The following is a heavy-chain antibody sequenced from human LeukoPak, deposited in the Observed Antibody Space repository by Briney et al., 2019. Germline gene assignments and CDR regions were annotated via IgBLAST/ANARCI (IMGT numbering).Heavy chain of an antibody. CDR2: INHSGTT. Sequence: KTSETLSLTCTIYGGSFSGYYWSWIRQHPGKGREGIAEINHSGTTNYNPSLKSRVTISVETSKKQFYLKLSSVTAADTAVYYCARLVPNFNMVRGPKTPPDYWGQGTLVTVSS. D-gene: IGHD3-10*01. CDR1: GGSFSGYY. J-gene: IGHJ4*02. CDR3: ARLVPNFNMVRGPKTPPDY. V-gene: IGHV4-34*01.